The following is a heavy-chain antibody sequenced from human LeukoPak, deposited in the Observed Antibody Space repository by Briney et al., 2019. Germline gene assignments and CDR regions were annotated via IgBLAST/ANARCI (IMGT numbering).Heavy chain of an antibody. J-gene: IGHJ4*02. CDR2: IIPIFGTA. V-gene: IGHV1-69*13. CDR3: AEDQGSGYLDY. Sequence: ASVKVSCKASGGTFSSYAISWVRQAPGQGLEWMGGIIPIFGTANYAQKFQGRVTITADESTSTAYMELSSLRSEDTAVYYCAEDQGSGYLDYWGQGTLVTVSS. D-gene: IGHD3-3*01. CDR1: GGTFSSYA.